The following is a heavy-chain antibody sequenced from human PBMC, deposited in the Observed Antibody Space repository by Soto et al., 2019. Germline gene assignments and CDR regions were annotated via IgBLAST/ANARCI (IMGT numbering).Heavy chain of an antibody. CDR3: ARNEQQLASDY. V-gene: IGHV4-39*01. CDR1: GGSISSSSYY. Sequence: SETLSLTCTVSGGSISSSSYYWGWIRQPPGKGLEWIGSIYYSGSTYYNPSLKSRVTISVDTSKNQFSLKLSSVTAADTAVYYCARNEQQLASDYWGQGTLVTVSS. J-gene: IGHJ4*02. D-gene: IGHD6-13*01. CDR2: IYYSGST.